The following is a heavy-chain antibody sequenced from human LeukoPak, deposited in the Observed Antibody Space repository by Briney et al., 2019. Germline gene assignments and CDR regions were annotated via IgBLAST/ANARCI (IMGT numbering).Heavy chain of an antibody. CDR3: ARDSYDSSGYYDY. D-gene: IGHD3-22*01. J-gene: IGHJ4*02. CDR1: GFTFSSYA. V-gene: IGHV3-53*01. CDR2: IYSGGST. Sequence: GGSLRLSCAASGFTFSSYAMHWVRQAPGKGLEWVSVIYSGGSTYYADSVKGRFTISRDNSKNTLYLQMNSLRAEDTAVYYCARDSYDSSGYYDYWGQETLVTVSS.